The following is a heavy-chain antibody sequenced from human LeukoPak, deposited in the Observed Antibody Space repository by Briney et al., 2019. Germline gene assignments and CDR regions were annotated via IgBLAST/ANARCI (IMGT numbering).Heavy chain of an antibody. CDR1: GGSISSGGYS. V-gene: IGHV4-30-2*01. CDR2: IYHSGST. D-gene: IGHD6-13*01. CDR3: ASYSSSWYFDY. J-gene: IGHJ4*02. Sequence: PSETLSLTCAVSGGSISSGGYSWSWIRQPPGKGLEWIGYIYHSGSTYYNPSLKSRVTISVDKSKNQFSLKPSSVTAADTAVYYCASYSSSWYFDYWGQGTLVTVSS.